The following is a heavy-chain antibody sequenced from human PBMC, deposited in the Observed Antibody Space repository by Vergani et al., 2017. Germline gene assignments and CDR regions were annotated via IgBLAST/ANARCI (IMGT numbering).Heavy chain of an antibody. J-gene: IGHJ4*02. CDR2: IYTSGST. Sequence: QVQLQESGPGLVKPSQTLSLTCTVSGGSISSGSYYWSWIRQPAGKGLEWIGRIYTSGSTNYNPSLKSRVPISVDTSKNQFSLKLSSVTAADTAVYYCARERRWELLSYFDYWGQGTLVTVSS. V-gene: IGHV4-61*02. CDR1: GGSISSGSYY. D-gene: IGHD1-26*01. CDR3: ARERRWELLSYFDY.